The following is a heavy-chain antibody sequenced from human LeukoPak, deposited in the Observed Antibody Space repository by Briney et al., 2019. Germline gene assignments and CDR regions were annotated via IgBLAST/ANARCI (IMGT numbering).Heavy chain of an antibody. CDR2: VCGSGDAT. V-gene: IGHV3-23*01. D-gene: IGHD2-15*01. Sequence: GGSLRLSCAASGFTFGSYALSWVRQAPGKGLEWVSTVCGSGDATYYADSVKGRFTVSRDDSKNTLHLQMDSLRAEDTALYYCAKGNTGSAYSAVDHWGQGTLVTVSS. CDR1: GFTFGSYA. CDR3: AKGNTGSAYSAVDH. J-gene: IGHJ4*02.